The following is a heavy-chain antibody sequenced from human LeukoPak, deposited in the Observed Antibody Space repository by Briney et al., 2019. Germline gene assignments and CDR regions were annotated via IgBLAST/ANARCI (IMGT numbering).Heavy chain of an antibody. CDR2: IYYSGST. D-gene: IGHD6-19*01. J-gene: IGHJ5*02. Sequence: SETLSLTCTVSGGSVSSGSYYWSWIRQPPGKGLEWIGYIYYSGSTNYNPSLKSRVTISVDTSKNQFSLKLSSVTAADTAMYYCARGGTTVAGTFWFDPWGQGTLVTVSS. V-gene: IGHV4-61*01. CDR1: GGSVSSGSYY. CDR3: ARGGTTVAGTFWFDP.